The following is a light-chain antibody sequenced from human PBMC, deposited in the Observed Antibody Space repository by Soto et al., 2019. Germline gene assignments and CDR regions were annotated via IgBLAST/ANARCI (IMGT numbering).Light chain of an antibody. CDR1: SSNIGSNY. CDR2: RNN. Sequence: QSVLTQPPSASGTPGQRVTISRSGSSSNIGSNYVYWYQQLPGTAPKLLIYRNNQRPSGVPDRFSGSKSGTSASLAISGLRSEDEADYYCAAWDDSLSGRWVFGGGTQLTVL. J-gene: IGLJ3*02. V-gene: IGLV1-47*01. CDR3: AAWDDSLSGRWV.